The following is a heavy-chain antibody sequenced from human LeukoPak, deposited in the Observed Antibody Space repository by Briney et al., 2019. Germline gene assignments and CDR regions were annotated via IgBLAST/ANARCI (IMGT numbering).Heavy chain of an antibody. CDR1: GFRLSDYA. D-gene: IGHD2-21*02. CDR3: VRGFCGGDCWGYAFDI. V-gene: IGHV3-30-3*01. J-gene: IGHJ3*02. Sequence: GGSLRLSCAASGFRLSDYAMFWVRQAPGKGLEWVAVISYGASDEYYGDSVKGRFTISRDNSNNTLFLQMNSLRAEDTAVYYCVRGFCGGDCWGYAFDIWGQGTMVTVSS. CDR2: ISYGASDE.